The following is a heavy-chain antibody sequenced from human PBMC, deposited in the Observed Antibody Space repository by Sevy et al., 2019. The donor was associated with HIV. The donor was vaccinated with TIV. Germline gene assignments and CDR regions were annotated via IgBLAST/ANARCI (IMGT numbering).Heavy chain of an antibody. J-gene: IGHJ3*02. CDR1: GFTFDDYT. Sequence: GGSLRLSCAASGFTFDDYTMHWVRQAPGKGLEWVSLISWDGGSTYYADSVKGRFTISRDNSKNSLYLQMNSLRTEDSDLYYCAKAASTTEAFDIWGQGTMVTVSS. CDR3: AKAASTTEAFDI. CDR2: ISWDGGST. V-gene: IGHV3-43*01. D-gene: IGHD4-17*01.